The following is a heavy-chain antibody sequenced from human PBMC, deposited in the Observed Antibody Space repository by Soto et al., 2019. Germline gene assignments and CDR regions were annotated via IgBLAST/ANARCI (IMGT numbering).Heavy chain of an antibody. CDR2: IGTVGDT. D-gene: IGHD2-8*01. CDR1: GFTFFTYD. CDR3: VRRLSLSYGHSDMDV. J-gene: IGHJ6*02. V-gene: IGHV3-13*01. Sequence: PGGSLRLSCVGSGFTFFTYDMHWVRQPSGEGLEWVSGIGTVGDTYYLGSVKGRFTISRDNAKGSVDLEMNDLRAGDSAVYFCVRRLSLSYGHSDMDVWGQGTAVTVSS.